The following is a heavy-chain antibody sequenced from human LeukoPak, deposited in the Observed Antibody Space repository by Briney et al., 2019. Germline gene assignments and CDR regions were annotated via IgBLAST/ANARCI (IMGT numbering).Heavy chain of an antibody. CDR2: ISDSGDST. CDR3: AKGHPATYFDY. V-gene: IGHV3-23*01. Sequence: PGGSLRFSCAASGFTFSSYAMTWVRQAPGKGLEWVPGISDSGDSTYYADSVKGRFTISRDNSKYTLYLQMSSLSAEDTAVYYCAKGHPATYFDYWGQGTLVTVSS. J-gene: IGHJ4*02. CDR1: GFTFSSYA.